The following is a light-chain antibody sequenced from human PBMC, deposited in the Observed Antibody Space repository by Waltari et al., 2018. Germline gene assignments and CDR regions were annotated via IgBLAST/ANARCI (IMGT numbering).Light chain of an antibody. CDR2: WAS. V-gene: IGKV4-1*01. CDR1: QSVLSSSNNKNY. J-gene: IGKJ2*01. CDR3: QQCYTYPYT. Sequence: DIVMTQSPDYLAVSLGERATRHCKSSQSVLSSSNNKNYLGWYQHKPGQPPKLLISWASTRESWVPDRFSGSGSGTDFALTISSLQTEDVAVYYCQQCYTYPYTFGQGTNLEIK.